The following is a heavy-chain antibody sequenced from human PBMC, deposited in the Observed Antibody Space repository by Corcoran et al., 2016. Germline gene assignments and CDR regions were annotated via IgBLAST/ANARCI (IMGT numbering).Heavy chain of an antibody. CDR1: GYTFTSYY. V-gene: IGHV1-46*01. J-gene: IGHJ6*02. CDR2: INPSGGST. CDR3: ARGQWLDAPDDGMDV. Sequence: QVQLVQSGADVKKPGASVKVSCKASGYTFTSYYMHWVRQAPGPGLEWMGIINPSGGSTSYAQKFQGRVTMTRDTSTSTVYMALSSLRSEDTAVDYGARGQWLDAPDDGMDVWGQGTTVTVSS. D-gene: IGHD6-19*01.